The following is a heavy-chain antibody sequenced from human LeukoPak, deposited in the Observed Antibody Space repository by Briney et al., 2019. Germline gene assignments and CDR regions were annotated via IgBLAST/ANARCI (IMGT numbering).Heavy chain of an antibody. J-gene: IGHJ4*02. CDR3: ARDSSSWYEAFDY. Sequence: GGSLRLSCAASGFIFSSYGMHWVRQAPGKGLEWVAFIRYDGSNKYYADSVKGRFTISRDNSKNTLYLQMNSLRAEDTAVYYCARDSSSWYEAFDYWGQGTLVTVSS. CDR2: IRYDGSNK. CDR1: GFIFSSYG. V-gene: IGHV3-30*02. D-gene: IGHD6-13*01.